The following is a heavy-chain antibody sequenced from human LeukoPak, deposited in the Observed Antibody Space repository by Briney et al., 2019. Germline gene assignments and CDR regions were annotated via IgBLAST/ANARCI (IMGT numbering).Heavy chain of an antibody. CDR3: AKDSRGSGSRYYGMDV. J-gene: IGHJ6*02. D-gene: IGHD3-10*01. CDR1: GFTFSSYA. Sequence: GGSLRLSCAASGFTFSSYAMSWVRQTPGKGLEWVSAISASGGSSYYADSVKGRFTISRDNSKNTLYLQMNSLRAEDTAVYYCAKDSRGSGSRYYGMDVWGQGTTVTVSS. CDR2: ISASGGSS. V-gene: IGHV3-23*01.